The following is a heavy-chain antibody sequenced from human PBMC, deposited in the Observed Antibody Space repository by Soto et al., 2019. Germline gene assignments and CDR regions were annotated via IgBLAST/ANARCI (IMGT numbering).Heavy chain of an antibody. CDR2: MNPNSGNT. CDR3: ARVPLTTLGVLLRYYYYYGMDV. CDR1: GYTFTSYD. D-gene: IGHD4-4*01. J-gene: IGHJ6*02. V-gene: IGHV1-8*01. Sequence: QVQLVQSGAEVKKPGASVKVSCKASGYTFTSYDINWVRQATGQGLAWMGWMNPNSGNTGYAQKFQGRVTLTRNTSISTAYMELSSLRSEDTAVYYCARVPLTTLGVLLRYYYYYGMDVWGQGTTVTVSS.